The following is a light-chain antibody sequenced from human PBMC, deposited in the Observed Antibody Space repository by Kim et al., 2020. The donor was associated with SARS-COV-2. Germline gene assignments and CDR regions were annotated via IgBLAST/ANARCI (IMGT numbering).Light chain of an antibody. V-gene: IGKV3-20*01. CDR1: QSVSSS. Sequence: EIVLTQSPGTLSLSPGERATLSCRASQSVSSSFAWYQQKPGQPPRLLIYAASGRATGIPDRFSGSGSGTDFTLTISRLEPEDFAVYYCQQYGSSPKTFGQGTKVEIK. CDR3: QQYGSSPKT. CDR2: AAS. J-gene: IGKJ1*01.